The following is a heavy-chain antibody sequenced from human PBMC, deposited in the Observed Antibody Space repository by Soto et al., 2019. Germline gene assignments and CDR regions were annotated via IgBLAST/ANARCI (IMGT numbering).Heavy chain of an antibody. D-gene: IGHD4-4*01. CDR1: GGSIGSGGYW. J-gene: IGHJ4*02. Sequence: SETLSLTCTVSGGSIGSGGYWWSWIRQHPGRGLEWIGFVSYTGNTQYNPSLKSRVNISVDTSTKQFSLKLSSVTAADTAVYYCARGNLVWGQGTLVTVSS. V-gene: IGHV4-31*03. CDR2: VSYTGNT. CDR3: ARGNLV.